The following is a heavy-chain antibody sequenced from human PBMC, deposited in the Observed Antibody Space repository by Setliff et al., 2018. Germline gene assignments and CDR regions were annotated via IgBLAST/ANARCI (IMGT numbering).Heavy chain of an antibody. CDR1: GGSISSSSYY. V-gene: IGHV4-39*06. CDR2: IYRSGST. J-gene: IGHJ4*02. Sequence: SETLSLTCTVSGGSISSSSYYWGWIRQPPGKGLEWIASIYRSGSTHYNPSLKSRVTISVDTSKNQFPLKLSSVTASDTAVYYCARQLCSSGYCYATTFDYWGQGTLVTVSS. CDR3: ARQLCSSGYCYATTFDY. D-gene: IGHD3-22*01.